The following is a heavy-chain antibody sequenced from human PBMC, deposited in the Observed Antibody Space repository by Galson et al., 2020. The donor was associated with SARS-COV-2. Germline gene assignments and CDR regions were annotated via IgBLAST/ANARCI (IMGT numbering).Heavy chain of an antibody. CDR1: GYSFTSNG. CDR2: ISGYQTNT. Sequence: ASVKVSCKASGYSFTSNGISWVRQPPGQGHEWMGWISGYQTNTTYAHKFHGRVIMTTDASTNTAYMELRSLRSDDTAVYYCARDYEYGSGCSYEDCFDSWGQGTLVTVSS. D-gene: IGHD3-10*01. CDR3: ARDYEYGSGCSYEDCFDS. J-gene: IGHJ5*01. V-gene: IGHV1-18*01.